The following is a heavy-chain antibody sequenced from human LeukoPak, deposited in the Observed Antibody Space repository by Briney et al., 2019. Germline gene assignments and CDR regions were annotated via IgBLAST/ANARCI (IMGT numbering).Heavy chain of an antibody. CDR3: ASPAVVAATPPV. J-gene: IGHJ4*02. Sequence: ASVKVSCKVSGYTLTELSMHWVRQAPGKGLEWMGGFDPEDGETIYAQKFQGRVTMTEDTSTDTAYMELSSLRSEDTAVYYCASPAVVAATPPVWGQGTLVTVSS. V-gene: IGHV1-24*01. D-gene: IGHD2-15*01. CDR2: FDPEDGET. CDR1: GYTLTELS.